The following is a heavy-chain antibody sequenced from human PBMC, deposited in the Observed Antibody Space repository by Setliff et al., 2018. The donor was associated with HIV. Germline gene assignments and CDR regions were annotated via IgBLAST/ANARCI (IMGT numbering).Heavy chain of an antibody. CDR2: IYNSGTI. Sequence: SETLSLTCTISGGSFSSYYWSWIRQPAGRGLEWIGRIYNSGTINYNPSLKSRVTMSIDTSKNQFSLKLTSVTAADTAVYYCARDRHSSGLGSYGPWGPGTLVTVSS. J-gene: IGHJ5*02. D-gene: IGHD3-10*01. CDR1: GGSFSSYY. CDR3: ARDRHSSGLGSYGP. V-gene: IGHV4-4*07.